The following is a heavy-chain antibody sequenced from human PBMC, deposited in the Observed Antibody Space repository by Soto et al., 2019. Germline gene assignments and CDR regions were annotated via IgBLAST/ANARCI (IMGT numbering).Heavy chain of an antibody. CDR3: ASTSLSSMGTWTFDI. J-gene: IGHJ4*01. CDR1: GFTLSDNY. V-gene: IGHV3-72*01. D-gene: IGHD5-18*01. Sequence: EVQLVESGGGLVQPGGSLRLSCAGSGFTLSDNYMDWVRQAPGKGLEWVGRTRTKANRYTTEYAASVNGRFTVSRDESKSLLHLSLPTLTTAQTCLYDCASTSLSSMGTWTFDIWGHGPVVTVSS. CDR2: TRTKANRYTT.